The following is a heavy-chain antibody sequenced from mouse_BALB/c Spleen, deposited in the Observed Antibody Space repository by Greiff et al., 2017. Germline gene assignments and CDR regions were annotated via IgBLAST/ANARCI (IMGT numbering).Heavy chain of an antibody. V-gene: IGHV2-9*02. J-gene: IGHJ3*01. D-gene: IGHD6-1*01. CDR3: ARDRHGGFAY. CDR1: GFSLTSYG. Sequence: VQRVESGPGLVAPSQSLSITCTVSGFSLTSYGVHWVRQPPGKGLEWLGVIWAGGSTNYNSALMSRLSISKDNSKSQVFLKMNSLQTDDTAMYYCARDRHGGFAYWGQGTLVTVSA. CDR2: IWAGGST.